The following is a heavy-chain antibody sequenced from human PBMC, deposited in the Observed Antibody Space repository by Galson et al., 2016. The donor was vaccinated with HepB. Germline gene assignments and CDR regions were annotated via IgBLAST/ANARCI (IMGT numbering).Heavy chain of an antibody. CDR1: GGSIRRSNW. V-gene: IGHV4-4*02. Sequence: ETLSLTCAVSGGSIRRSNWWSWVRQPPGKGMEWIGEIHHSGSTTYNTSLNSRVTISLDKSNNQLSLKLSSMTAADTAFYYCATGEGSIAVAGYLDYWGQGTLVTVSS. CDR3: ATGEGSIAVAGYLDY. D-gene: IGHD6-19*01. CDR2: IHHSGST. J-gene: IGHJ4*02.